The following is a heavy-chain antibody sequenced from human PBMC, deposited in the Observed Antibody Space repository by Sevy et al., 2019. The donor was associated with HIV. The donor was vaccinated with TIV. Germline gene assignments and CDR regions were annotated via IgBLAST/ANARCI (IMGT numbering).Heavy chain of an antibody. CDR1: GFTFSKYS. CDR2: LSFGCGEI. D-gene: IGHD2-8*01. J-gene: IGHJ4*02. CDR3: AREGCTKPYCY. Sequence: GGSLRLSCAASGFTFSKYSMSWIRQPPGKGLEWVSTLSFGCGEINYADSVKGRFTISRDNSKSAVYLQMNNLRPEDTAVYYCAREGCTKPYCYWGQGTLVTVSS. V-gene: IGHV3-23*01.